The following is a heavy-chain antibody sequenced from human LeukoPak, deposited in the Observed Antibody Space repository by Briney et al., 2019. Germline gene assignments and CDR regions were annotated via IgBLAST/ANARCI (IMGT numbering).Heavy chain of an antibody. CDR3: ARGGSDWYNGDY. CDR1: GFTFSSYV. Sequence: GGSLRLSCAASGFTFSSYVMHWVRQAPGKGLEWVALISNDGSSKYYADSVKGRFTISRDNSKNALYLQMSSLRTEDTAVYYCARGGSDWYNGDYWGQGTLVTVSS. D-gene: IGHD6-19*01. V-gene: IGHV3-30-3*01. J-gene: IGHJ4*02. CDR2: ISNDGSSK.